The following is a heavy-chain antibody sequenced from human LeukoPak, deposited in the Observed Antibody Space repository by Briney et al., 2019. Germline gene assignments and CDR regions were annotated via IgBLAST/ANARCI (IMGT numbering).Heavy chain of an antibody. J-gene: IGHJ4*02. CDR1: GFTFSDYY. CDR3: ARALGDYYDSSGYVDY. Sequence: GGSLRLSCAASGFTFSDYYMSWIRQAPGKGLEWVSYISSSGSTIYYADSVKGRFTISRDNAKNSLYLQMNSLRAEDTAVYYCARALGDYYDSSGYVDYWGQGTLVTVSS. CDR2: ISSSGSTI. V-gene: IGHV3-11*01. D-gene: IGHD3-22*01.